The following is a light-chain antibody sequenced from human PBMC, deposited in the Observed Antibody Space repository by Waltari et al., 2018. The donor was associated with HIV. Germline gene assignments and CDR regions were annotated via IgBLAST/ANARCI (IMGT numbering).Light chain of an antibody. CDR3: SAWDASLGAWM. CDR2: SNI. J-gene: IGLJ3*02. CDR1: TPNLGINN. Sequence: QSVLTQPPSASGTPGPGLILSCSGSTPNLGINNVHWYQRLPVTPPRHPMHSNIQRPSGVPDRFSGSRSGTSASLAISGLQSEDEADYYCSAWDASLGAWMFGGGTKLTVL. V-gene: IGLV1-44*01.